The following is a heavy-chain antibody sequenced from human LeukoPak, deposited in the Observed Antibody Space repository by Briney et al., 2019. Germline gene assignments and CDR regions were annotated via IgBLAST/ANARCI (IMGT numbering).Heavy chain of an antibody. V-gene: IGHV4-61*02. Sequence: SETLSLTCTVSGGSISSGSYYWSWIRQPAGKGLEWIGRIYTSGSTNYNPSLKSRVNISVDTSKNQFSLKLSSVTAADTAVYYCARDDDYYDSSGYYSWGQGTLVTVSS. CDR2: IYTSGST. D-gene: IGHD3-22*01. CDR3: ARDDDYYDSSGYYS. CDR1: GGSISSGSYY. J-gene: IGHJ4*02.